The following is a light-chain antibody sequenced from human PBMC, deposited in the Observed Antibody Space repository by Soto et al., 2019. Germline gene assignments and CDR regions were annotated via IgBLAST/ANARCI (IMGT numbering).Light chain of an antibody. CDR3: QQYGSSPRT. CDR1: QSVSGSY. Sequence: LMQSPGTLSLSPGERATLSCRASQSVSGSYLAWYQQKPGQAPRLLIYGASSRATGIPDRFSGSGSGTDFTLTISRLEPEDFAVYSCQQYGSSPRTFGQGTKVDIK. J-gene: IGKJ1*01. CDR2: GAS. V-gene: IGKV3-20*01.